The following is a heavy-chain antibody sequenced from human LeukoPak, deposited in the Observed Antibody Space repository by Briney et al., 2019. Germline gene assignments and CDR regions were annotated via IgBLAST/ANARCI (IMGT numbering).Heavy chain of an antibody. V-gene: IGHV3-11*04. J-gene: IGHJ6*03. CDR1: GFTFSDYY. D-gene: IGHD5-18*01. Sequence: KPGGSLRLSCEASGFTFSDYYMTWVRQAPGKGLEGVSYMGTSGSTVDYADSVKGRFTISRDNAQNSMYLQMNSLRAEDTAVYYCARDRIPGAFSYGYGFSDMGVWGKGTTVTVSS. CDR2: MGTSGSTV. CDR3: ARDRIPGAFSYGYGFSDMGV.